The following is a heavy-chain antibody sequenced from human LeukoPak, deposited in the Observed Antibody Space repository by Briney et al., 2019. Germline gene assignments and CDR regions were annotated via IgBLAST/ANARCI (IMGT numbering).Heavy chain of an antibody. D-gene: IGHD1-26*01. V-gene: IGHV3-21*01. CDR1: GFTFSSYG. J-gene: IGHJ3*02. CDR2: ISSSSSYI. CDR3: ARDPPPIVGATFQAFDI. Sequence: GGSLRLSCAASGFTFSSYGMHWVRQAPGKGLEWVSSISSSSSYIYYADSVKGRFTISRDNAKNSLYLQMNSLRAEDTAVYYCARDPPPIVGATFQAFDIWGQGTMVTVSS.